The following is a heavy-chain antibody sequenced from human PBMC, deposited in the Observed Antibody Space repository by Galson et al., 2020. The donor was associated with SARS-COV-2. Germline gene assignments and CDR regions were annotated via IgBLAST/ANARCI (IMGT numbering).Heavy chain of an antibody. CDR2: TYDSGST. D-gene: IGHD1-26*01. Sequence: SETLSLTCTVSGGSISSSIYFWGWIRQPPGKALQGIGTTYDSGSTYYDPSLKSRLTISVDTSKNQFSLKLSSVTAADTAVYYCARHGRGELLFPVDYWGQGILVTVSS. CDR1: GGSISSSIYF. CDR3: ARHGRGELLFPVDY. J-gene: IGHJ4*02. V-gene: IGHV4-39*01.